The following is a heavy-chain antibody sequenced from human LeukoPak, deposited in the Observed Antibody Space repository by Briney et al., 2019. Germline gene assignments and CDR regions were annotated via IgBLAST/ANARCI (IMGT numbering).Heavy chain of an antibody. CDR1: GFTFSSYA. CDR2: ISYDGSNK. V-gene: IGHV3-30-3*01. J-gene: IGHJ4*02. CDR3: ASPYSEYCSSTSCPPVDY. D-gene: IGHD2-2*01. Sequence: GGSLRLSCAASGFTFSSYAMHWVRQAPGRGLEWVAVISYDGSNKYYADSVKGRFTISRDNSKNTLYLQMNGLRAEDTAVYYCASPYSEYCSSTSCPPVDYWGQGTLVTVSS.